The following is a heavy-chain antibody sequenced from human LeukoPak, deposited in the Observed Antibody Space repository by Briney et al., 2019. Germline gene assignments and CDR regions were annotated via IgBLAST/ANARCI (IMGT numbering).Heavy chain of an antibody. J-gene: IGHJ6*02. V-gene: IGHV3-21*01. D-gene: IGHD4-11*01. CDR2: ISSSSSYI. Sequence: KSGGSLRLSCAASGFTFSSYSMNWVRQAPGKGLEWVSSISSSSSYIYYADSVKGRFTISRDNAKNSLYLQMNSLRAEDTAVYYCARVYSNSPEYGMDVWGQGTTVTVSS. CDR3: ARVYSNSPEYGMDV. CDR1: GFTFSSYS.